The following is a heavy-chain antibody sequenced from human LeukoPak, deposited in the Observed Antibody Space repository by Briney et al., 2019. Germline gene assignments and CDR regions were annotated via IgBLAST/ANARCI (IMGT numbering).Heavy chain of an antibody. CDR1: GFTFSSYA. CDR2: ISGSGGST. D-gene: IGHD3-9*01. Sequence: GGSLRLSCAASGFTFSSYAMSWIRQAPGKGLEWVSAISGSGGSTYYADSVKGRFTISRDNSKNTLYLQMNSLRAEDTAVYYCAKAAYYDILTALCDYWGQGTLVTVSS. V-gene: IGHV3-23*01. CDR3: AKAAYYDILTALCDY. J-gene: IGHJ4*02.